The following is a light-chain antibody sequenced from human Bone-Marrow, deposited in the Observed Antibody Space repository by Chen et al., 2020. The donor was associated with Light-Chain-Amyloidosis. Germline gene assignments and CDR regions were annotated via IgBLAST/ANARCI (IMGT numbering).Light chain of an antibody. CDR3: QVWDRSSDRPV. V-gene: IGLV3-21*02. J-gene: IGLJ3*02. Sequence: SYVLTQPSSVSMAPGQTATIACGGNNIGSTSVHWYQQTPGQAPLLVVYDDSDRPSGIPERWSGSNSGNTATLTISRVEAGDEADYYCQVWDRSSDRPVFGGGTKLTVL. CDR1: NIGSTS. CDR2: DDS.